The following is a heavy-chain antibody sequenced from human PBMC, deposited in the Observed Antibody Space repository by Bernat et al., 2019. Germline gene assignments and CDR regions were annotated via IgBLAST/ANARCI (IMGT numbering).Heavy chain of an antibody. CDR3: ARDRDPHSEETSSARRWTSDYCYYGMDV. V-gene: IGHV3-21*01. CDR2: ISSSNTYI. CDR1: GFTFDSYT. J-gene: IGHJ6*02. D-gene: IGHD2-2*01. Sequence: EVQLVESGGGLVMPGGSLRLSCAASGFTFDSYTMIWVRQAPGKGLEWVSSISSSNTYIYYADSVKGRFTISRDNAKNSLYLQMNSLRAEDTAVYYCARDRDPHSEETSSARRWTSDYCYYGMDVWGQGTTVTVSS.